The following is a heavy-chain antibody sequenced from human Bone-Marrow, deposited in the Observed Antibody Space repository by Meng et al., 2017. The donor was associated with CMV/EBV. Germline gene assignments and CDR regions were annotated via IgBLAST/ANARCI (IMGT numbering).Heavy chain of an antibody. V-gene: IGHV3-48*03. D-gene: IGHD2-21*01. CDR3: ARIHCGGDCYPPDPWFDP. CDR1: GFTFSSYE. CDR2: ISSSGSTI. J-gene: IGHJ5*02. Sequence: GESLKISCAASGFTFSSYEMNWVRQAPGKGLEWVSYISSSGSTIYYADSVKGRFTISRDNAKNSLYLQMNSLRAEDTAVYYCARIHCGGDCYPPDPWFDPWGQGTVVTVSS.